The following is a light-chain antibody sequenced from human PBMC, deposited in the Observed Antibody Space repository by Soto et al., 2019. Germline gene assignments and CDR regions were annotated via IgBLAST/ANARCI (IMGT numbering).Light chain of an antibody. CDR3: HQSCNLPRT. Sequence: YTGEKATVSCRASQSVTNHQFAWFQQNPGQAPRLLICVVSNRPAGVPDRFSGSGSGTYFTLTIRSLEPEDFATYYCHQSCNLPRTFGPGTKVDI. V-gene: IGKV3-20*01. CDR1: QSVTNHQ. J-gene: IGKJ1*01. CDR2: VVS.